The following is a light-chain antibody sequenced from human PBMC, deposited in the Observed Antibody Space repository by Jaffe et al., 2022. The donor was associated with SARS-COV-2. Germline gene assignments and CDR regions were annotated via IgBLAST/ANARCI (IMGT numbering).Light chain of an antibody. V-gene: IGKV3-15*01. CDR2: GAS. Sequence: EIVMTQSPATLSVSPGERATLSCRASQSVSSNLAWYQEKPGQAPRLLINGASTRATGIPARFSGSGSGTEFTLTISSLQSEDFAVYYCQHYNSWPYTFGQGTKLEIK. J-gene: IGKJ2*01. CDR1: QSVSSN. CDR3: QHYNSWPYT.